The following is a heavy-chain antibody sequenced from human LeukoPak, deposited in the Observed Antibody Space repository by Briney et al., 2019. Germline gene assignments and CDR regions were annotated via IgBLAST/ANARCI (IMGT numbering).Heavy chain of an antibody. D-gene: IGHD3-16*01. CDR3: ARDSSGRLRLGELSFDY. CDR2: IYTSGST. CDR1: GGSISSGSYY. Sequence: PSETLSLTCTVSGGSISSGSYYWSWIRQPAGKGLEWIGRIYTSGSTNYNPSLKSRVTISVDTSKNQFSLKLSSVTAADTAVYYCARDSSGRLRLGELSFDYWGQGTLVTVSS. V-gene: IGHV4-61*02. J-gene: IGHJ4*02.